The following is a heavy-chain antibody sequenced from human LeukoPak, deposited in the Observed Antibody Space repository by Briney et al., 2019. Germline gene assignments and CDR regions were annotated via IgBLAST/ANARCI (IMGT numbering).Heavy chain of an antibody. J-gene: IGHJ4*02. CDR3: AKEYGDYEDY. Sequence: LAGGSLRLSCAASGFTFSSYGMHWVRQAPGKGLEWVAVISYDGSNKYYADSVKGRFTISRDNSKNTLYLQMNSLRAEDTAVYYCAKEYGDYEDYWGQGTLVTVSS. V-gene: IGHV3-30*18. D-gene: IGHD4-17*01. CDR2: ISYDGSNK. CDR1: GFTFSSYG.